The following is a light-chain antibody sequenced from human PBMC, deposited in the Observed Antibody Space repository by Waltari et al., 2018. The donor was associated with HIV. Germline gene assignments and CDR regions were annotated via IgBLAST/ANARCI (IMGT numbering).Light chain of an antibody. CDR1: SSNIGSNS. CDR3: AAWDDSLNGPV. CDR2: SNN. Sequence: QSVLTQPPSVSAAPGQRVTISCSGSSSNIGSNSVNWYQQLPGTAPKLLIYSNNERPSGVPDRFSGSKSGTSASLAISGLQSEDEADYHCAAWDDSLNGPVFGGGTKLTVL. J-gene: IGLJ2*01. V-gene: IGLV1-44*01.